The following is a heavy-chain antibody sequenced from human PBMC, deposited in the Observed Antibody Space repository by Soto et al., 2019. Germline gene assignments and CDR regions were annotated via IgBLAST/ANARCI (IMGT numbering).Heavy chain of an antibody. Sequence: QTLSLTCAISGDSVSSNSAAWNWIRQSPSRGLEWLGRTYYRSKWYNDYAVSVKSRITINPDTSKNQFSLQLNSVTPEDTAVYYCAKTRFNYFPGSRIFDYWGQGTLVTVSS. CDR3: AKTRFNYFPGSRIFDY. J-gene: IGHJ4*02. CDR1: GDSVSSNSAA. CDR2: TYYRSKWYN. D-gene: IGHD3-9*01. V-gene: IGHV6-1*01.